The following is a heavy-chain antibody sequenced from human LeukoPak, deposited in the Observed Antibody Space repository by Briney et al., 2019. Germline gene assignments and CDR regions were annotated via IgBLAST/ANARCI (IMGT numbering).Heavy chain of an antibody. CDR2: ISRGGGTI. V-gene: IGHV3-11*04. J-gene: IGHJ4*02. CDR1: GFTFSNYY. CDR3: ASSTGYSYGYFDY. D-gene: IGHD5-18*01. Sequence: GGSLRLSCAASGFTFSNYYMNWVRQAPGRGLEWVSYISRGGGTIYYADSVKGRFTLSRDNVQNSLYLQMNSLRAEDTAVYYCASSTGYSYGYFDYWGQGTLVTVSS.